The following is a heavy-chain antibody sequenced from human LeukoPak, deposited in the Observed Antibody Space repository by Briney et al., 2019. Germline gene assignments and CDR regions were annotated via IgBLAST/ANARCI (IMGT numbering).Heavy chain of an antibody. CDR2: INPNSGGT. D-gene: IGHD3-10*01. J-gene: IGHJ4*02. V-gene: IGHV1-2*06. CDR1: GYTFTAYF. CDR3: GRGGTEASSGDY. Sequence: ASVKVSCKASGYTFTAYFMHWVRQAPGQGLEWMGRINPNSGGTNYAQKFQGRVTMTRDTSITTAYMDLSRLTYDDTAVYYCGRGGTEASSGDYWGQGALVTVSS.